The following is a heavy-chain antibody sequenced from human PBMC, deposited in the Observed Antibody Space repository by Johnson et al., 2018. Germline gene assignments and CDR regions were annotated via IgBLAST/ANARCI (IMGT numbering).Heavy chain of an antibody. CDR3: ARGRGRSGLFDPPYYFDY. J-gene: IGHJ4*02. V-gene: IGHV4-59*01. CDR1: GGSISSYY. CDR2: IYYSGSA. Sequence: QVQLQESGPGLVKPSETLSLTCTVSGGSISSYYWSWIRQPPGKGLEWIGYIYYSGSANYNPSLKSRVTISVDTSKNQFSLKLTPLTDADTAVYYCARGRGRSGLFDPPYYFDYWGQGTLVTVSS. D-gene: IGHD3-16*01.